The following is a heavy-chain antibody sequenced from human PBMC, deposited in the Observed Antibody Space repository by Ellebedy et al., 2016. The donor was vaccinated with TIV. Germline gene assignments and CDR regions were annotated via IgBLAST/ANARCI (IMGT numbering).Heavy chain of an antibody. CDR1: GGSISSYY. CDR3: ARRTKWNGMDV. D-gene: IGHD1-26*01. J-gene: IGHJ6*02. Sequence: GSLRLSXTVSGGSISSYYWSWIRQPPGKGLEWIGYIYYSGSTNYNPSLKSRVTISVDTSKNQFSLKLSSVTAADTAVYYCARRTKWNGMDVWGQGTTVTVSS. CDR2: IYYSGST. V-gene: IGHV4-59*01.